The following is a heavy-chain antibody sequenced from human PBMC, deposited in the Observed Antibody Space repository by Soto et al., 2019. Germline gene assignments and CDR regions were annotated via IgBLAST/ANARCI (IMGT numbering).Heavy chain of an antibody. D-gene: IGHD4-17*01. J-gene: IGHJ4*02. CDR1: GFTFSRYW. CDR3: ARVRNGDWYFDY. V-gene: IGHV3-74*01. CDR2: IKTDGSVI. Sequence: EVQLVESGGGLVQPGGSLRLSCAASGFTFSRYWMHWVRQVPGKGLVWVSRIKTDGSVISYADSVQGRFPISRDNAKNTLYLQMNSLRADDSAVYYCARVRNGDWYFDYWGQGTLVTIAS.